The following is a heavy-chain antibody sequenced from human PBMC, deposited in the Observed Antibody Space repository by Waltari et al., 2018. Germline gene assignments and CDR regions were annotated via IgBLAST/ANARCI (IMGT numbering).Heavy chain of an antibody. CDR3: ANTVTTSYGWYFDL. Sequence: QVQLVQSGAEVKKPGSSVKVSCKASGGTFSSYAISWVRQAPGQGLELMGRIIPIFGTANYAQKFQGRVTITADKSTSTAYMELSSLRSEDTAVDYCANTVTTSYGWYFDLWGRGTLVTVSS. V-gene: IGHV1-69*14. D-gene: IGHD4-4*01. CDR1: GGTFSSYA. CDR2: IIPIFGTA. J-gene: IGHJ2*01.